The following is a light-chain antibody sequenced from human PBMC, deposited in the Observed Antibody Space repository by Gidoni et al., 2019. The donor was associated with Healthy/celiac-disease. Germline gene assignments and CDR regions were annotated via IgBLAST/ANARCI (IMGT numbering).Light chain of an antibody. J-gene: IGKJ1*01. Sequence: EIVLTQSPGTLSLSPRERATLSCRASQSVSSSYLAWYQQKPGQAPRLLIYGASSRATGIPDRFSGSGSGTDFTLTISRLEPEDFAVYYCQQYGSQGWTFGQETKVEIK. V-gene: IGKV3-20*01. CDR3: QQYGSQGWT. CDR2: GAS. CDR1: QSVSSSY.